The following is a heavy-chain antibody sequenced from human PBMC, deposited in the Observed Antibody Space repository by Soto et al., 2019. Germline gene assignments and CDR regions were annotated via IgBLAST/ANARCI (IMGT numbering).Heavy chain of an antibody. CDR3: ARDLLDYDILTGYSYNGMDA. CDR1: GFTVSSNY. V-gene: IGHV3-53*04. D-gene: IGHD3-9*01. J-gene: IGHJ6*02. CDR2: IYSGGST. Sequence: PGGSLRLSCAASGFTVSSNYMSWVRQAPGKGLEWVSVIYSGGSTYYADSVKGRFTISRHNSKNTLYLQMNSLRAEDTAVYYCARDLLDYDILTGYSYNGMDAWGQGTTVTVSS.